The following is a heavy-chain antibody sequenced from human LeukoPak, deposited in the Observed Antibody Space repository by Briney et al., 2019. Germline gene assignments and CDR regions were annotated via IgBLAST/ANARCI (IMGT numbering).Heavy chain of an antibody. CDR2: ISAYNGNT. D-gene: IGHD6-13*01. CDR1: GGTFSSYA. Sequence: ASVKVSCKASGGTFSSYAISWVRQAPGQGLEWMGWISAYNGNTNYAQKLQGRVTMTTDTSTSTAYMELRSLRSDDTAVYYCARGYPSSSWFEDYYYMDVWGKGTTVTVSS. CDR3: ARGYPSSSWFEDYYYMDV. J-gene: IGHJ6*03. V-gene: IGHV1-18*01.